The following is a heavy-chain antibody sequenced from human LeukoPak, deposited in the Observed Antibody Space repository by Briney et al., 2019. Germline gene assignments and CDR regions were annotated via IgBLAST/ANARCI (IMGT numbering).Heavy chain of an antibody. CDR2: INLNSGGT. CDR1: GYTFTGYY. Sequence: ASVKVSCKASGYTFTGYYMHWVRQAPGQGLAWMGWINLNSGGTNYAQKFQGRVTMTRDTSISTAYMELSRLRSDDTAVYYCARSNDYGGNSIGYWGQGTLVTVSS. CDR3: ARSNDYGGNSIGY. V-gene: IGHV1-2*02. D-gene: IGHD4-23*01. J-gene: IGHJ4*02.